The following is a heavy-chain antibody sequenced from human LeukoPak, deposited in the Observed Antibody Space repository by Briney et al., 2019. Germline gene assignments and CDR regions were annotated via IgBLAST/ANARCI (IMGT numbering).Heavy chain of an antibody. Sequence: PGRSLRLSCAASGFTFSSYAMHWVRQAPGKGLEWVAVISYDGSNKYYADSVKGRFTISRDNSKNTLYLQMNSLRAEDTAAYYCAKDSYSKGDYWGQGVLVTVSS. CDR1: GFTFSSYA. D-gene: IGHD5-18*01. J-gene: IGHJ4*02. V-gene: IGHV3-30-3*01. CDR3: AKDSYSKGDY. CDR2: ISYDGSNK.